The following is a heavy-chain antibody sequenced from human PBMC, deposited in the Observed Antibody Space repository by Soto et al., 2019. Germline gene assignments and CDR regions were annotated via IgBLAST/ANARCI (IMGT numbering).Heavy chain of an antibody. Sequence: EVRLVEAGGGLMQPGGSLRLSCAVSGFTVSRSYMNWVRQAPGKGLEWLSIIYSGGSTKYADSVKDRFTISRDTSKNTVYLHMDRLRAEDTAVYYCARDSPEYGTGSPLESWGQGTLVTVSS. V-gene: IGHV3-53*01. J-gene: IGHJ4*02. CDR2: IYSGGST. D-gene: IGHD3-10*01. CDR1: GFTVSRSY. CDR3: ARDSPEYGTGSPLES.